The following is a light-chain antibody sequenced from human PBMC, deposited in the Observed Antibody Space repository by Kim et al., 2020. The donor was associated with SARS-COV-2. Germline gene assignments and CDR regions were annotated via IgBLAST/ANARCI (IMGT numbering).Light chain of an antibody. CDR2: AAS. CDR1: QSVSSTY. V-gene: IGKV3-20*01. CDR3: QQYGSSPYT. J-gene: IGKJ2*01. Sequence: LSPGDRVTLSCRASQSVSSTYLAWYQQKPGQGPRLLIYAASTRATGIADRFSGTGSGTDFTLTISRLEPEDFAVYYCQQYGSSPYTFGQGTNLEI.